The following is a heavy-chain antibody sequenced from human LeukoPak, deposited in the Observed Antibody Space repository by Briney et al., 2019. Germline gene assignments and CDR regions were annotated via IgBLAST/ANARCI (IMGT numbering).Heavy chain of an antibody. CDR2: IYYSGST. V-gene: IGHV4-59*01. D-gene: IGHD3-3*01. Sequence: LETLSLTCTVSGGSISSYYWSWIRQPPGKRLEWIGHIYYSGSTNYNPPLKSRVTISVDTSKNQFSLELSSVTAADTAVYYCASRSSIWSGYQDTLYYFDSWGQETLVTVS. J-gene: IGHJ4*02. CDR3: ASRSSIWSGYQDTLYYFDS. CDR1: GGSISSYY.